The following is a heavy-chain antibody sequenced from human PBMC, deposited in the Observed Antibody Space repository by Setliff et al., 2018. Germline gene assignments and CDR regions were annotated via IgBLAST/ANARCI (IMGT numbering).Heavy chain of an antibody. Sequence: PSETLSLTCTVSGGSISSYYWSWIRQPPGKRLEWIGYIYYSGSTNYNPSLESRVTISVDTSKNQFSLRLNSATAADTAGYYCARLRGAFDYWGQGTLVTVSS. J-gene: IGHJ4*02. CDR3: ARLRGAFDY. D-gene: IGHD3-16*01. CDR1: GGSISSYY. CDR2: IYYSGST. V-gene: IGHV4-59*01.